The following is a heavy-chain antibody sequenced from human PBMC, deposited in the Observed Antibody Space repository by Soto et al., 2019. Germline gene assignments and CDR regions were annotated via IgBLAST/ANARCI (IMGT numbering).Heavy chain of an antibody. CDR2: IYHSGST. J-gene: IGHJ6*02. Sequence: PSETLSLTCAVSGGSISSSNWCSWVRQPPGKGLEWIGEIYHSGSTNYNPSLKSRVTISVDKSKNQFSLKLSSVTAADTAVYYCARGFYGGNSLGRVNYYYGMDVWGQGTTVTVSS. CDR3: ARGFYGGNSLGRVNYYYGMDV. D-gene: IGHD4-17*01. CDR1: GGSISSSNW. V-gene: IGHV4-4*02.